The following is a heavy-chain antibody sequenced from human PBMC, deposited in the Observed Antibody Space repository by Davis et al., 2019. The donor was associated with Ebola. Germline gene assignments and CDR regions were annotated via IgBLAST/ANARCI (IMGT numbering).Heavy chain of an antibody. V-gene: IGHV3-23*01. Sequence: PGGSLRLSCAASGFTFSRYVITWVRQAPGKGPEWASTILGSGSATYYADSVKGRFTISRDNSKKTLYLQMNSLRAEDTAVYYCASLGGVIDYWGQGILVTVSS. J-gene: IGHJ4*02. CDR3: ASLGGVIDY. D-gene: IGHD2-8*01. CDR2: ILGSGSAT. CDR1: GFTFSRYV.